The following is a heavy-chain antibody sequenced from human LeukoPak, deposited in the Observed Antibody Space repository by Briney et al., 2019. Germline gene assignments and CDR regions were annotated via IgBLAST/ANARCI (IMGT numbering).Heavy chain of an antibody. D-gene: IGHD6-25*01. CDR3: VRGSLRAGSYYYSGMDV. J-gene: IGHJ6*02. Sequence: GGSLRLSCAASELTFTGYWMNWVRQAPGKGLQWVGNIRQDGGLTHYSDSVKGRFTISRDNAKNSLYLQMTSLRDEDTAVYYCVRGSLRAGSYYYSGMDVWGQGTTVTVSS. CDR2: IRQDGGLT. V-gene: IGHV3-7*01. CDR1: ELTFTGYW.